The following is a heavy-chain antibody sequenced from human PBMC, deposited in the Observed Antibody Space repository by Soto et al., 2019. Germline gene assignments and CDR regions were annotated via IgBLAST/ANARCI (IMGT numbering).Heavy chain of an antibody. CDR2: VHWDDDK. J-gene: IGHJ4*02. V-gene: IGHV2-5*02. CDR3: AHRRQDYGTAY. Sequence: QITLKESGPTLVKPTQTLTLTCTFSGFSLTTRGVTVGWIRRPPGKALEWLAAVHWDDDKRYSPSLKNRLTITNDSSENQVVLTMTNMEPVDPATYYCAHRRQDYGTAYWGQGTLVTVSS. CDR1: GFSLTTRGVT. D-gene: IGHD1-7*01.